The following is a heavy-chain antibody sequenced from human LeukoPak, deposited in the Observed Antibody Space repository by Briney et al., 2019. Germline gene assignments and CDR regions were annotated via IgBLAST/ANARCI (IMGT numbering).Heavy chain of an antibody. CDR1: GYTFTSYY. CDR2: INPYGRNT. Sequence: ASVKVSCKASGYTFTSYYMYWVRQAPVQGLEWIGIINPYGRNTNYAQKFQGRVTMTSDTSTSTVYMELSSLRSEDTAVYYCARDLGYCSSTSCANDAFDIWGQGTMVTVSS. V-gene: IGHV1-46*01. D-gene: IGHD2-2*01. J-gene: IGHJ3*02. CDR3: ARDLGYCSSTSCANDAFDI.